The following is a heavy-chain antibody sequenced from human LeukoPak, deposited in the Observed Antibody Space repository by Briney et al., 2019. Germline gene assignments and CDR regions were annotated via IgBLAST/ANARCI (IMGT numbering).Heavy chain of an antibody. CDR1: GFTFDDCA. V-gene: IGHV3-23*01. J-gene: IGHJ4*02. CDR2: ISGSGGST. D-gene: IGHD1-26*01. CDR3: AKELSGSPDY. Sequence: GGSLRLSCAASGFTFDDCAMHWVRQAPGKGLEWVSAISGSGGSTYYADSVKGRFTISRDNSKNTLYLQMNSLRAEDTAVYYCAKELSGSPDYWGQGTLVTVSS.